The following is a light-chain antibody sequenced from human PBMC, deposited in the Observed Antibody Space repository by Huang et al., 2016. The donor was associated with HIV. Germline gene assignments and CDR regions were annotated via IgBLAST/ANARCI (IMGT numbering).Light chain of an antibody. CDR1: QSVSSNY. CDR3: QQYVTSPWT. Sequence: PGERTTLSCRASQSVSSNYLAWYQQKPGQAPRLLIYGASSRATGIPDRFRGSVSGTDFTLTISRLEPEDFAVYFCQQYVTSPWTFGQGTKVEIK. V-gene: IGKV3-20*01. CDR2: GAS. J-gene: IGKJ1*01.